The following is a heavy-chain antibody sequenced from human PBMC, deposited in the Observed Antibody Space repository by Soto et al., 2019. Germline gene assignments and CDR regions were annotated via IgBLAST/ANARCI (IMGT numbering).Heavy chain of an antibody. CDR1: GFTLSDNW. CDR3: VRAPEQRPFDY. V-gene: IGHV3-74*03. Sequence: EVQLVESGGGLVQPGGSLRLSCAASGFTLSDNWIHWVRRAPGKGLAWVSRINNDGSSVTYADSVKGRFTLSRDNAKNTWFLQMDSLRVEDTAMYYCVRAPEQRPFDYWGQGTLVTVSS. CDR2: INNDGSSV. J-gene: IGHJ4*02. D-gene: IGHD6-25*01.